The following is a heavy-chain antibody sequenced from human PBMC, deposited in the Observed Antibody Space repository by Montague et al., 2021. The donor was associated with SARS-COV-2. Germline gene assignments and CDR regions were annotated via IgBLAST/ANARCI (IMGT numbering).Heavy chain of an antibody. CDR1: GFTFSNYD. J-gene: IGHJ3*02. D-gene: IGHD3-16*02. Sequence: SLRLSCAASGFTFSNYDMNWVRQAPGKGLEWISYISTSAYTTSYAGSVKGRFTISRDNGKNSLYLQMNSLRAEDTAVYYCTRDYRSIVGDGLDIWGQGTKVTVSS. CDR3: TRDYRSIVGDGLDI. CDR2: ISTSAYTT. V-gene: IGHV3-48*03.